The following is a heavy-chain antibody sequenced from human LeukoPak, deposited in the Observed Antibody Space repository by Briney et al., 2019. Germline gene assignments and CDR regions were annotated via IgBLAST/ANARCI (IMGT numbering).Heavy chain of an antibody. CDR3: ARALVGDGYNYGY. CDR1: GFTVSSNY. V-gene: IGHV3-53*01. D-gene: IGHD5-24*01. CDR2: IYSGGST. Sequence: GGSLRLSCAASGFTVSSNYMSWVRQAPGKGLEWVSVIYSGGSTYYADSVKGRFTISRDNAKNTLYLQMNSLRAEDTAVYYCARALVGDGYNYGYWGQGTLVTVSS. J-gene: IGHJ4*02.